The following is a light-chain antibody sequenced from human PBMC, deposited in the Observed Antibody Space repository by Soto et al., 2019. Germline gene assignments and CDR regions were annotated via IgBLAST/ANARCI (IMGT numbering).Light chain of an antibody. CDR1: SSDVGSYNY. CDR3: SSYTSRSTLV. Sequence: QSVLTQPASVSGSPGQSITISCTGTSSDVGSYNYVSWYQQHAGKVPKLIIFEVTNRPSGVSYRFSGSKSGNTASLTISGLQAEDEADYYCSSYTSRSTLVFGGGTKLTVL. CDR2: EVT. J-gene: IGLJ2*01. V-gene: IGLV2-14*01.